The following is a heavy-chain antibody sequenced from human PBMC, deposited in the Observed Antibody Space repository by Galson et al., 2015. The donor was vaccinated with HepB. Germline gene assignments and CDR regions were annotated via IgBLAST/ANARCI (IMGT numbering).Heavy chain of an antibody. Sequence: CAISGDSVSSNSAAWNWIRQSPSRGLEWLGRTYYRSKWYNDYAVSVKSRITINPDTSKNQFSLQLNSVTPEDTAVYYCARSRIAAAGRLGWYFELWGRGTLVTVSS. V-gene: IGHV6-1*01. J-gene: IGHJ2*01. CDR3: ARSRIAAAGRLGWYFEL. CDR1: GDSVSSNSAA. D-gene: IGHD6-13*01. CDR2: TYYRSKWYN.